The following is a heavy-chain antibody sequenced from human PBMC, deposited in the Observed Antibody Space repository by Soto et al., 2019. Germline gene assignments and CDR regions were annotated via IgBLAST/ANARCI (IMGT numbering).Heavy chain of an antibody. CDR1: GGSFSSYA. CDR2: IIPIFGTP. D-gene: IGHD6-6*01. J-gene: IGHJ4*02. Sequence: SVKVSCKASGGSFSSYAISWVRQAPGQGLEWMGGIIPIFGTPSYAQKFQGRVTITADESTSTAYMGLSSLRSEDTAVYYCAREYRSSSGRFDNWGQGILVTVSS. V-gene: IGHV1-69*13. CDR3: AREYRSSSGRFDN.